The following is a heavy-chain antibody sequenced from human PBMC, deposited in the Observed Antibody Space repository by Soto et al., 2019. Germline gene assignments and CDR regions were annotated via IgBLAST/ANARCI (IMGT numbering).Heavy chain of an antibody. Sequence: SETLSLTCAVSSGSISSSNWWSWVRQPPGKGLEWIGEIYHSGSTNYNPSLKSRVTISVDKSKNQFSLKLSSVTAADTAVYYCARWDVLRFLGYMDVWGKGTTVTVSS. V-gene: IGHV4-4*02. CDR1: SGSISSSNW. CDR2: IYHSGST. D-gene: IGHD3-3*01. CDR3: ARWDVLRFLGYMDV. J-gene: IGHJ6*03.